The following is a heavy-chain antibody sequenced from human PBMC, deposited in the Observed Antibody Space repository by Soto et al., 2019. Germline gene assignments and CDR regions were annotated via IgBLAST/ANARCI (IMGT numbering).Heavy chain of an antibody. D-gene: IGHD2-15*01. Sequence: EVQLLESGGGLVQPGGSLRLSCEASGFTFSSYAMSWVRLAPGKGLEWFASIGGSGGTYYADSVKGRFTISRDNSKNMLYLTLNSLRAEDTAMYYCAKGQGWSYYYDSWGQGTLVTVSS. CDR3: AKGQGWSYYYDS. CDR2: IGGSGGT. CDR1: GFTFSSYA. V-gene: IGHV3-23*01. J-gene: IGHJ4*02.